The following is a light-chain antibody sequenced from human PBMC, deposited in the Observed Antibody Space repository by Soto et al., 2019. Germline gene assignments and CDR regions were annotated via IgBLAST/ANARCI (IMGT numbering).Light chain of an antibody. CDR1: QILSSNY. J-gene: IGKJ1*01. CDR3: QQYGSSPGT. CDR2: GAS. V-gene: IGKV3-20*01. Sequence: ESGWMQSPGTLSLAPGEGAPLSCMASQILSSNYLAWYQQKPGQAPRLLIFGASIRDTGVPDRISGSGSWTDFTLTISRLEPEDFAVYYCQQYGSSPGTFGQGTKVDIK.